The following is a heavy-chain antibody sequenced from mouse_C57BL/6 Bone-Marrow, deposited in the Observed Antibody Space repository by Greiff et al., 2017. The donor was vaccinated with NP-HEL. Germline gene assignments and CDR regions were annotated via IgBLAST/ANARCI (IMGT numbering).Heavy chain of an antibody. CDR2: ISYDGSN. J-gene: IGHJ2*01. CDR3: ARVYDYDAGYYFDY. D-gene: IGHD2-4*01. Sequence: EVKLVESGPGLVKPSQSLSLTCSVTGYSITSGYYWNWIRQFPGNKLEWMGYISYDGSNNYNPSLKNRISITRDTSKNQFFLKLNSVTTEDTATYYCARVYDYDAGYYFDYWGQGTTLTVSS. V-gene: IGHV3-6*01. CDR1: GYSITSGYY.